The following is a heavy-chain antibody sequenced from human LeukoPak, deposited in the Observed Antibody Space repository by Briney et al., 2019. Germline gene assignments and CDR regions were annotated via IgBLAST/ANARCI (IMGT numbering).Heavy chain of an antibody. D-gene: IGHD3-3*01. CDR3: ARGVTYYDFWSGYQYYFDY. Sequence: SETLSLTCAVYGGSFSGYYWSWIRQPPGKGLEWIGEINHSGSTNYNPSLKSRVTISVDTSKNQFSLKLSSVTAADTAVCYCARGVTYYDFWSGYQYYFDYWGQGTLVTVSS. CDR2: INHSGST. J-gene: IGHJ4*02. V-gene: IGHV4-34*01. CDR1: GGSFSGYY.